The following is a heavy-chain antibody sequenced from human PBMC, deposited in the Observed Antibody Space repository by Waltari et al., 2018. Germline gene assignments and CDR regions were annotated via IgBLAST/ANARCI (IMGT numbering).Heavy chain of an antibody. J-gene: IGHJ4*02. CDR2: IIPILGAT. V-gene: IGHV1-69*11. CDR1: GDTFRLYA. Sequence: QVHLAQSGAEVRKPGSSVKVSCKASGDTFRLYAMAWVRQAHGQGLEWMGGIIPILGATNYAQKVQGRVTITAAESTSTAYMELSSLRSEDTALYFCARGDATPPYYYFHSWGQGTLVTVSS. D-gene: IGHD2-15*01. CDR3: ARGDATPPYYYFHS.